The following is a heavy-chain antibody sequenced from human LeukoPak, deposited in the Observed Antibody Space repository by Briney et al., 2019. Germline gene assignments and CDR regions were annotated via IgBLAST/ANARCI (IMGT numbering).Heavy chain of an antibody. Sequence: PSETLSLTCTVFGDSISSSYWSWVRQPPGKGLEWIGFIYYTGSTNYNSSLKSGVTMSIDTSKKQFSLKLTSVTAADTAVYYCARRVEPVAGTGSFDYWGQGTLVTVSS. D-gene: IGHD6-19*01. CDR2: IYYTGST. J-gene: IGHJ4*02. CDR1: GDSISSSY. CDR3: ARRVEPVAGTGSFDY. V-gene: IGHV4-59*08.